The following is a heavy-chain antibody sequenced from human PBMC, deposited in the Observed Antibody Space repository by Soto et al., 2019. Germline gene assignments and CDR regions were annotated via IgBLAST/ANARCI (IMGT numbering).Heavy chain of an antibody. D-gene: IGHD1-26*01. CDR2: ISGSGGST. CDR1: GFTFSSSA. Sequence: EVQLLESGGGLLQPGGSLRLSCAASGFTFSSSAMNWVRQAPEKGLEWVSVISGSGGSTYYADSVKGRFTISRDNSKNTLYLQMNSLRAEDTAVYYCAKSPLVGATEGVDYWGQGTLVTVSS. V-gene: IGHV3-23*01. CDR3: AKSPLVGATEGVDY. J-gene: IGHJ4*02.